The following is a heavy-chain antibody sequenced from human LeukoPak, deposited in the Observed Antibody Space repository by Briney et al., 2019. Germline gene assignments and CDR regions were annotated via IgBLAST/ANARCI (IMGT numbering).Heavy chain of an antibody. Sequence: GGSLRLSCSASGFTFSSYAMHWVRQAPGKGLEYVSAISSNGGSTYYADSVKGRFTISRDNSKNTLYLQMSSLRAEDTAVYYCVKRSWATGTDYWGQGTLVTVSS. J-gene: IGHJ4*02. D-gene: IGHD1-1*01. CDR3: VKRSWATGTDY. CDR2: ISSNGGST. V-gene: IGHV3-64D*06. CDR1: GFTFSSYA.